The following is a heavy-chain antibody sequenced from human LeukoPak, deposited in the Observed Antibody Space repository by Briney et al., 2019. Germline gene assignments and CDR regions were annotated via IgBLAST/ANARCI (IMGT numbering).Heavy chain of an antibody. Sequence: SETLSLTCTVSGGPINVYYWSWIRQPPGKGLEWIGYVSYDGSTNYNPSLKSRVIILLDTSKNQLTLKLSSVTAADTAVYYCARSEQLIRTFDYWGQGTLVTVSS. J-gene: IGHJ4*02. D-gene: IGHD6-13*01. CDR1: GGPINVYY. CDR3: ARSEQLIRTFDY. CDR2: VSYDGST. V-gene: IGHV4-59*08.